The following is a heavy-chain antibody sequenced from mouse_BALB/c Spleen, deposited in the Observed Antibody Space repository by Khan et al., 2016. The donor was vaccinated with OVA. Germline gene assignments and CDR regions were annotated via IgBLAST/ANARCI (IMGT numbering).Heavy chain of an antibody. D-gene: IGHD1-1*01. CDR3: ARKNGSDFDY. CDR2: INPHIGET. CDR1: GYSFTGYF. J-gene: IGHJ2*01. Sequence: EVQLQQSGPELVKPGALVKISCKASGYSFTGYFMNWVMQSHGKSLEWIGRINPHIGETFYNQKFKGKAILTVDESSSTVHMELRSLASEDSAVYYCARKNGSDFDYWGQGTTLTVSS. V-gene: IGHV1-20*02.